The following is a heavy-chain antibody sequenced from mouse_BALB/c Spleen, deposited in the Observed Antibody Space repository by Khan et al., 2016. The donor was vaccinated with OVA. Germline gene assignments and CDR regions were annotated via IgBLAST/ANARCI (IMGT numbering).Heavy chain of an antibody. D-gene: IGHD2-14*01. V-gene: IGHV9-4*02. CDR2: INTDSGVP. Sequence: QIQLVQSGPELKKPGETVRISCKASGYTFTTAGMQWVQKMPGKGLKWIGWINTDSGVPKYAEDFKGRFVFSLETSASTAYLQITNLKNEDTATYFCARGGAAYYRNDGGAMDYWGQGTSVTVSS. CDR3: ARGGAAYYRNDGGAMDY. J-gene: IGHJ4*01. CDR1: GYTFTTAG.